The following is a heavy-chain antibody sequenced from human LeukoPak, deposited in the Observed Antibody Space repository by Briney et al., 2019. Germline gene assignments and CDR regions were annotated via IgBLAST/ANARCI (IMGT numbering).Heavy chain of an antibody. V-gene: IGHV3-7*04. CDR1: GFIFSNYW. Sequence: PGGSLRLSCAASGFIFSNYWMTWVRQAPGKGLEWVASIKEDGSEIYYVDSVKGRFTISRDNAKNSLYLQMNSLRAEDTAIYYCARHWSYQDYWGQGTLVTVSS. D-gene: IGHD3-10*01. CDR2: IKEDGSEI. CDR3: ARHWSYQDY. J-gene: IGHJ4*02.